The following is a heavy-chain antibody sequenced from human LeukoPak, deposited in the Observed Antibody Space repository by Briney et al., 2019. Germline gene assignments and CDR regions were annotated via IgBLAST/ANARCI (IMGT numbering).Heavy chain of an antibody. Sequence: GGSLRLSCVASGFTFTSDAMNWVRQAPGRGLEWVSSTVSRGTTQYADSVKGRFTVSRDTSKNTLYLQMNSLRADDTAVYYCAKCSTSAYTTGWCNWIDPWGQGTLVTVSS. CDR1: GFTFTSDA. V-gene: IGHV3-23*01. CDR2: TVSRGTT. J-gene: IGHJ5*02. D-gene: IGHD6-19*01. CDR3: AKCSTSAYTTGWCNWIDP.